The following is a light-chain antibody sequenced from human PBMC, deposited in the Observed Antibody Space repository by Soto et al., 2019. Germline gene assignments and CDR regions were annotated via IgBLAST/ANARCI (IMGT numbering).Light chain of an antibody. J-gene: IGKJ5*01. Sequence: VVLTQSPATLSLSPGERATLSCRASQSVSSTYLAWYQQQPGQAPRLLIYAASSRATGIPDRFSGSGSGTDFTHTISSLEPEDFAVYYCQQRSNWPPITFGQGTRLEIK. CDR2: AAS. CDR1: QSVSSTY. V-gene: IGKV3D-20*02. CDR3: QQRSNWPPIT.